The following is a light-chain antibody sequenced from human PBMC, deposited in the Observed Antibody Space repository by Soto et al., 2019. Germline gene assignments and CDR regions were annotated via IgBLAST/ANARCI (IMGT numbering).Light chain of an antibody. CDR1: RDIGSD. CDR2: AAS. Sequence: QMTQSPSSLSASLGDRCPISWGASRDIGSDLSWYQQKPGKAPTLLLYAASNLQSGVPSRFRGSRSGTELTLTITSLHTEDFANYYCQQSYTTPPITFGQGTRLEIK. V-gene: IGKV1-39*01. J-gene: IGKJ5*01. CDR3: QQSYTTPPIT.